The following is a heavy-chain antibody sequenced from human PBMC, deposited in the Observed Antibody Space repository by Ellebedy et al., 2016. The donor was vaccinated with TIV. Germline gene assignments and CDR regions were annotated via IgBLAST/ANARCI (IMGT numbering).Heavy chain of an antibody. J-gene: IGHJ3*02. CDR1: GYTFTSYY. Sequence: AASVKVSCKASGYTFTSYYMHWVRQAPGQGLEWMGIINPSGGSTSYAQKFQGRVTMTRDTSTSTVYMELSSLRSEDTAVYYCARDLTTIYGSGTSHAFDIWGQGTMVTVSS. CDR2: INPSGGST. CDR3: ARDLTTIYGSGTSHAFDI. D-gene: IGHD3-10*01. V-gene: IGHV1-46*01.